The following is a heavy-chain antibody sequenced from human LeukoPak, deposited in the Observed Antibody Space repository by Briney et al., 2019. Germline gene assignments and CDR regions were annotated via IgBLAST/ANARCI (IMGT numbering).Heavy chain of an antibody. J-gene: IGHJ4*02. D-gene: IGHD6-19*01. CDR1: GGSFSGYY. V-gene: IGHV4-34*01. Sequence: PSETLSLTCAVYGGSFSGYYWSWIRQPPGKGLEWIGEISHSGSTNYNPSLKSRVTISVDTSKNQFSLKLSSVTAADTAVYYCARGVIAVAGIYFDYWGQGTLVTVSS. CDR2: ISHSGST. CDR3: ARGVIAVAGIYFDY.